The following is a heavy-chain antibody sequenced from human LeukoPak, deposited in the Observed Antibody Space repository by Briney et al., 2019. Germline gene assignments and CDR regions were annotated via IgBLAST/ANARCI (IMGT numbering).Heavy chain of an antibody. CDR2: ISAYNGNT. D-gene: IGHD3-22*01. CDR3: ARRAYYYDSSGYYPSYYFDY. J-gene: IGHJ4*02. Sequence: GASVTVSCKASGYTFTSYGISWVRQAPGQGLEWMGWISAYNGNTNYAQKLQGRVTMTTDTSTSTAYMELRSLRSDDTAVYYCARRAYYYDSSGYYPSYYFDYWGQGTLVTVSS. V-gene: IGHV1-18*01. CDR1: GYTFTSYG.